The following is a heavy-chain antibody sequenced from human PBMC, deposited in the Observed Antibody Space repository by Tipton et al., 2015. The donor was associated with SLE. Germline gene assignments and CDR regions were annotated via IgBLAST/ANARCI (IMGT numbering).Heavy chain of an antibody. V-gene: IGHV4-30-4*08. Sequence: LRLSCTVSGGSISSGDYYWSWIRQPPGKGLEWIGYIYYSGSTYYNPSLKSRVTISVDTSKNQFSLKLSSVTAADTAVYYCARLSRITIFGVVMKDAFDIWGQGTMVTVSS. CDR1: GGSISSGDYY. CDR3: ARLSRITIFGVVMKDAFDI. CDR2: IYYSGST. J-gene: IGHJ3*02. D-gene: IGHD3-3*01.